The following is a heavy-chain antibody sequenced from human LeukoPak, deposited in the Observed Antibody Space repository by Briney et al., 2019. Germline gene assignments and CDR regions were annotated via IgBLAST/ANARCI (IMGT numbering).Heavy chain of an antibody. J-gene: IGHJ4*02. D-gene: IGHD1-1*01. Sequence: PGGSLRLSCAASGFTFSSYAMHWVRQAPGKGLEWVAVISYDGSNKYYADSVKGRFTISRDNSKNTLYLQMNSLRAEDTAVYYCARGLRYNWNDGGLADWGQGTLVTVSS. CDR2: ISYDGSNK. CDR3: ARGLRYNWNDGGLAD. CDR1: GFTFSSYA. V-gene: IGHV3-30*01.